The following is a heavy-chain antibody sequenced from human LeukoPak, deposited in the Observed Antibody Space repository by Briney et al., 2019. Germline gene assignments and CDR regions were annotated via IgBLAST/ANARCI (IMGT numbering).Heavy chain of an antibody. CDR1: GFTVSSNY. D-gene: IGHD5-12*01. CDR2: IYIGGVT. J-gene: IGHJ6*02. Sequence: GGSLRLSCAASGFTVSSNYMSWVRQAPGKGLEWVSFIYIGGVTHYADSVKGRFTISRDNSKNTLNLQMNSLRAEDTAVYYCARGLVATTGYYYYAMDAWCQGTTVTVSS. V-gene: IGHV3-53*01. CDR3: ARGLVATTGYYYYAMDA.